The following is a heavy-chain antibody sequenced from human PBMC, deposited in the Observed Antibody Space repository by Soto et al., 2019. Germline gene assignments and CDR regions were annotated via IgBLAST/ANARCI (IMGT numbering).Heavy chain of an antibody. CDR3: ARSPPLRECPGGDCSHFDY. CDR2: INPSSGVA. V-gene: IGHV1-46*01. D-gene: IGHD2-21*02. Sequence: QVQLVQSGAGVQKPGASVKVSCEASGYRFTAYYMHWVRQAPGQGLEWMAIINPSSGVANYAQRFQGRFTMTRDTSTSTVYRGLSRLRSEDTAVYYCARSPPLRECPGGDCSHFDYWGEGTLVTVS. CDR1: GYRFTAYY. J-gene: IGHJ4*02.